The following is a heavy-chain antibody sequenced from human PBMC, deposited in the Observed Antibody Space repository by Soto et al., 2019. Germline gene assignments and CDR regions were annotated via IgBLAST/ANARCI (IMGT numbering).Heavy chain of an antibody. J-gene: IGHJ4*02. D-gene: IGHD3-9*01. V-gene: IGHV3-73*02. CDR1: GFTFSGSA. CDR2: IRSKANSYAT. CDR3: TIILSQKPH. Sequence: EVPLVESGGGLVQPGGSLKLSCAASGFTFSGSAMHWVRQASGKGLEWVGRIRSKANSYATAYAASVKGRFTISRDDSKNTAYLQMNSLKTEDTAVYYCTIILSQKPHWGQGTLVTVSS.